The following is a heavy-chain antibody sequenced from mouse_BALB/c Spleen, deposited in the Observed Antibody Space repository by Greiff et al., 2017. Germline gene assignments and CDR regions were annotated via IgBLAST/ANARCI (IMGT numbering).Heavy chain of an antibody. J-gene: IGHJ4*01. CDR2: IYPGDGDT. D-gene: IGHD3-2*01. V-gene: IGHV1-80*01. CDR3: ARDSSRAMDY. CDR1: GYAFSSYW. Sequence: VKLMESGAELVRPGSSVKISCKASGYAFSSYWMNWVKQRPGQGLEWIGQIYPGDGDTNYNEKFKGKATLTADKSSSTAYMQLSSLTSDDSAVYFCARDSSRAMDYWGQGTSVTVSS.